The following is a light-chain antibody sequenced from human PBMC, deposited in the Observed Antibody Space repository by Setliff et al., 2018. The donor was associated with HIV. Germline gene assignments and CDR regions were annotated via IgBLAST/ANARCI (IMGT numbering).Light chain of an antibody. CDR1: SSDVGSYNF. Sequence: QSALTQPASVSGSPGQSITLSCTGTSSDVGSYNFVSWYQQHPGRAPKLMISDVTKLPSGVSDRFSGSKSGNTASLTISGLQTEDEADYYCCSYTSSLTYVFGTGTKVTVL. V-gene: IGLV2-14*03. CDR2: DVT. J-gene: IGLJ1*01. CDR3: CSYTSSLTYV.